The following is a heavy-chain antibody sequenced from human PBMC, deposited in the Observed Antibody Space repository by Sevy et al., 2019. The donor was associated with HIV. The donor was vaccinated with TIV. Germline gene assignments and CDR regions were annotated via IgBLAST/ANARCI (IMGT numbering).Heavy chain of an antibody. J-gene: IGHJ6*02. V-gene: IGHV3-30*02. CDR2: IWYDGTIK. CDR1: GFTFSSYV. D-gene: IGHD3-3*01. Sequence: GGSLRLSCAASGFTFSSYVMHWVRQAPGKGLEWVALIWYDGTIKYYADSVKGRFTISRDNSKNTLYLQMNSLRAEDTAVYYCAKDLSIFGAPYGMDVWGQGTTVTVSS. CDR3: AKDLSIFGAPYGMDV.